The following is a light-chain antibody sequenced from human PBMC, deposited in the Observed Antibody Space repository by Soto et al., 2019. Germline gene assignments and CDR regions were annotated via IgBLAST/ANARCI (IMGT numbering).Light chain of an antibody. J-gene: IGKJ4*01. CDR1: RSVSSY. Sequence: EIVLTQSPATLSLSPGERATLSCRASRSVSSYLAWYQQKPGQAPRLLIYDASNRATGIPARFSGSGSGTDFTLTISSLEPEDFAVYYCQQRRNGLTFGGGTRLDIK. CDR2: DAS. V-gene: IGKV3-11*01. CDR3: QQRRNGLT.